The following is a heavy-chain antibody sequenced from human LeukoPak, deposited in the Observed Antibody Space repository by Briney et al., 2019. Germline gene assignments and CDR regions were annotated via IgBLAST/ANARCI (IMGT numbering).Heavy chain of an antibody. D-gene: IGHD3-10*01. CDR1: GGSVSTGSYY. Sequence: SETLSLTCTVSGGSVSTGSYYWSWIRLPPGKGLEWIGYIYFSGSTNYNPSLKSRVTISVDTSKNQFSLKLYSVTAADTAVYFCARVYASGTYPIDCWGQGTRVTVSS. CDR3: ARVYASGTYPIDC. J-gene: IGHJ4*02. CDR2: IYFSGST. V-gene: IGHV4-61*01.